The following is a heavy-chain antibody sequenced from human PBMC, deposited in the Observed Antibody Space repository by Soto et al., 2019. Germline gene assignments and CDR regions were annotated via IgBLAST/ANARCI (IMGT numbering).Heavy chain of an antibody. CDR2: IKSKTDGGAT. CDR3: IYNMDV. Sequence: PGGSLRLSCEASGLSFTYAWMNWVRQAPGKGLEWVGRIKSKTDGGATHYGAPVKGRFIVSRDDSKNTLYLQMNSLKTEDTALYYCIYNMDVWGQGTTVTVS. V-gene: IGHV3-15*07. CDR1: GLSFTYAW. J-gene: IGHJ6*02. D-gene: IGHD1-1*01.